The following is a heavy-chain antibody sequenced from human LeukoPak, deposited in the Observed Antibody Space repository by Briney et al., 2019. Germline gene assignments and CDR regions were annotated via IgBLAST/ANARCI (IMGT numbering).Heavy chain of an antibody. Sequence: ASVKVSCKVSGYTLTELSMHWVRQAPGKGLEWMGGFDPEDGETIYAQKFQGRVTMTEDTSTDTAYMELSSLRSEDTAVYYCATTYKSPVRAAAGNFDYWGQGTLVTVSS. D-gene: IGHD6-13*01. CDR3: ATTYKSPVRAAAGNFDY. J-gene: IGHJ4*02. CDR1: GYTLTELS. V-gene: IGHV1-24*01. CDR2: FDPEDGET.